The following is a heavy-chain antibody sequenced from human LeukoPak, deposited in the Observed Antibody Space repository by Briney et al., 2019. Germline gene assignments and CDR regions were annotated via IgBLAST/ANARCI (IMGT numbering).Heavy chain of an antibody. Sequence: PSETLSLTCAVSGGSFSGYYWNWIRQPPGKGLEWIGEINHSGSTNYNPSLKSRVTISVDMSKNQFSLKLSSVTAADTAVYYCARGGYYGSGRDAFDIWGQGTLVTVSS. CDR1: GGSFSGYY. D-gene: IGHD3-10*01. J-gene: IGHJ4*02. V-gene: IGHV4-34*01. CDR3: ARGGYYGSGRDAFDI. CDR2: INHSGST.